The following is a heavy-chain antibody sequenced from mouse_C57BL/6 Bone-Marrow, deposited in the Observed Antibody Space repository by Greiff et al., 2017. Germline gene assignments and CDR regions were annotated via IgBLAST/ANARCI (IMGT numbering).Heavy chain of an antibody. J-gene: IGHJ2*01. D-gene: IGHD4-1*01. V-gene: IGHV1-55*01. CDR1: GYTFTSYW. Sequence: QVQLQQPGAELVKPGASVKMSCKASGYTFTSYWITWVKQRPGQGLEWIGDIYPGSGSTNYNNKFKSKATMTVATSSSTAYMQLSSLTSEDSAVYYGARDWDDYWVQGTTPTVSA. CDR2: IYPGSGST. CDR3: ARDWDDY.